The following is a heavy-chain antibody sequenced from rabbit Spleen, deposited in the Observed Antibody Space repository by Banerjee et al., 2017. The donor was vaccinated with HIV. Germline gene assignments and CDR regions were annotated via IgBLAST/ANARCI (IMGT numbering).Heavy chain of an antibody. J-gene: IGHJ2*01. CDR1: GFSFSGTNW. CDR3: ARRDTTYGGGALDP. Sequence: QSLEESGGDLVKPGASLTLTCTASGFSFSGTNWICWVRQAPGKGLEWIACIDVGSGKTYYASWAKGRFTISKTSSTTVTLQMTSLTAADTATYFCARRDTTYGGGALDPWGQGTLVTVS. V-gene: IGHV1S40*01. CDR2: IDVGSGKT. D-gene: IGHD4-2*01.